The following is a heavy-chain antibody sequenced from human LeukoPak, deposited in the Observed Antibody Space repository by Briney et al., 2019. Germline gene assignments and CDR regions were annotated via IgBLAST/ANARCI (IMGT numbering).Heavy chain of an antibody. Sequence: PGRSLRLSCAASGFTFSSYAMHWVRQAPGKGLEWVAVISYDGSNKYYADSVKGRFTISRDNAKNSLYLQMNSLRVEDTAVYYCARAYCGGDCYYYYYGMDVWGQGTTVTVSS. CDR2: ISYDGSNK. D-gene: IGHD2-21*02. CDR3: ARAYCGGDCYYYYYGMDV. V-gene: IGHV3-30-3*01. J-gene: IGHJ6*02. CDR1: GFTFSSYA.